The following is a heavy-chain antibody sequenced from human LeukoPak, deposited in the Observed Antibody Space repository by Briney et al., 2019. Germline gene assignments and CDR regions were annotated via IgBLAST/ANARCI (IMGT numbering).Heavy chain of an antibody. CDR1: GFTVSSNY. CDR3: ARDSYGDANFDS. Sequence: GGSLRLSCAASGFTVSSNYINWVRQAPGRGLEWVSFIYADGTTYYADSVKGRFTISRDISKNEVYLQMNSLRPEDTAVYYCARDSYGDANFDSWGQGTLVTVSS. V-gene: IGHV3-53*01. D-gene: IGHD4-17*01. J-gene: IGHJ4*02. CDR2: IYADGTT.